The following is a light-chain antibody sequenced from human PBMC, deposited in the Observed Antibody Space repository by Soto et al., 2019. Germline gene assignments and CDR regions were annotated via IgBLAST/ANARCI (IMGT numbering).Light chain of an antibody. CDR2: DVS. CDR1: SSDVGGYNY. Sequence: QSALTQPASVSGSPGQSITISCTGTSSDVGGYNYVSWYQQHPGKAPKLVIYDVSNRPSGVYNRFSGSKSGNTASLTISGLQAEDEADYYCSSYTCSSTEVFGGGTKVTVL. V-gene: IGLV2-14*01. CDR3: SSYTCSSTEV. J-gene: IGLJ2*01.